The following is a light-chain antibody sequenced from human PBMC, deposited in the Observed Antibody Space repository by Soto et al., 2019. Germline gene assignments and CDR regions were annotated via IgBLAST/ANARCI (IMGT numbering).Light chain of an antibody. Sequence: DMQITQSPSTLSASVGDRVTITCRASQSISSWLAWYQQKPGKAPKLLIYDASSLESGVPSRFSGSGSGTEFTLTISSLQPDDFATYYCQQDNSYPLTFGQGTRLEIK. V-gene: IGKV1-5*01. CDR3: QQDNSYPLT. J-gene: IGKJ5*01. CDR2: DAS. CDR1: QSISSW.